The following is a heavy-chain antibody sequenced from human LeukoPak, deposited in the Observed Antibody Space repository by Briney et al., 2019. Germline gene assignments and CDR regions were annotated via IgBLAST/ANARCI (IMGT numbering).Heavy chain of an antibody. CDR3: ARVPATRYYYGSYREVLDP. V-gene: IGHV4-39*01. CDR2: IYYSGST. Sequence: PSETLSLTCTVSGGSISSSSYYWGWIRQPPGKGLEWIGSIYYSGSTYYNPSLKSQVTISVDTSKNQFSLKLSSVTAADTAVYYCARVPATRYYYGSYREVLDPWGQGTLVTVSS. CDR1: GGSISSSSYY. D-gene: IGHD3-10*01. J-gene: IGHJ5*02.